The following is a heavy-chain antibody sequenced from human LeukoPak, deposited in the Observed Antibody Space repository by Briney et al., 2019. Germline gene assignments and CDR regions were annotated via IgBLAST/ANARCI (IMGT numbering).Heavy chain of an antibody. V-gene: IGHV3-21*01. Sequence: GGSLRLSCAASGFTFSSYSMNWVRQAPGKGLEWVSSISSSSSYIYYADSVKGRFTISRDNAKNPLYLQMNSLRAEDTAVYYCARDIGDSITGTETSVDWGQGTLVTVSS. D-gene: IGHD1-7*01. J-gene: IGHJ4*02. CDR1: GFTFSSYS. CDR2: ISSSSSYI. CDR3: ARDIGDSITGTETSVD.